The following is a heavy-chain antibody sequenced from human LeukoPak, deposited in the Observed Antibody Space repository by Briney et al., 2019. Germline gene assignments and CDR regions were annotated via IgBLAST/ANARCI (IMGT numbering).Heavy chain of an antibody. D-gene: IGHD3-10*01. J-gene: IGHJ4*02. CDR3: ARAPLVRGTDY. V-gene: IGHV1-46*01. CDR2: INPSGGST. Sequence: ASVKVSCKASGYTFTCYYMHWVRQAPGQGLEWMGIINPSGGSTSYAQKFQGRVTMTRDTSTSTVYMELSSLRSEDTAVYYCARAPLVRGTDYWGQGTLVTVSS. CDR1: GYTFTCYY.